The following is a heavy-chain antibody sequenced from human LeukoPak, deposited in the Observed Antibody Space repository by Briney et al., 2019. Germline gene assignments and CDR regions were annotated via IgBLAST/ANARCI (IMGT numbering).Heavy chain of an antibody. CDR3: AREYDSSGYYIVDY. V-gene: IGHV1-69*04. Sequence: SVKVSCKAPGGTFSSYAISWVRQAPGQGLEWMGRIIPILGIANYAQKFQGRVTITADKSTSTAYMELSSLRSEDTAVYYCAREYDSSGYYIVDYWGQGTLVTASS. J-gene: IGHJ4*02. CDR1: GGTFSSYA. D-gene: IGHD3-22*01. CDR2: IIPILGIA.